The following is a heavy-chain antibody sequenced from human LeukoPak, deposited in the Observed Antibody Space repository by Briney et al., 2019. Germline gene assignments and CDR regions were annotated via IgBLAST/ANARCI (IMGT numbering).Heavy chain of an antibody. V-gene: IGHV1-8*01. D-gene: IGHD2-2*01. Sequence: ASVKVSCKASGYTFTSYDINWVRQATGQGLEWMGWMNPNSGNTGYAQKFQGRVTMTRNTSISTAYMELSSLRSEDTAVYYCARARGRSSTSCYGYWGQGTLVTVSS. J-gene: IGHJ4*02. CDR3: ARARGRSSTSCYGY. CDR1: GYTFTSYD. CDR2: MNPNSGNT.